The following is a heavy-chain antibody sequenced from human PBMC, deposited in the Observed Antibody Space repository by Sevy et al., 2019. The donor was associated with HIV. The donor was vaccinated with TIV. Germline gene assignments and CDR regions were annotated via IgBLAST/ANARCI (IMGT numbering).Heavy chain of an antibody. CDR1: GFTFSSYA. CDR2: ISSNGGST. Sequence: GGSLRLSCAASGFTFSSYAMHWVRQAPGKGLEYVSAISSNGGSTYYADSVKGRFTISRDNSKNTLYLQMGSLRAEDMAAYYCARGGVATIINDAFDIWGQGTMVTVSS. V-gene: IGHV3-64*02. J-gene: IGHJ3*02. CDR3: ARGGVATIINDAFDI. D-gene: IGHD5-12*01.